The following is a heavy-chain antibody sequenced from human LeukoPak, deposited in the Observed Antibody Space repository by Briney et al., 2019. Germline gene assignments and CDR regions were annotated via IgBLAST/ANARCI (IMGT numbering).Heavy chain of an antibody. Sequence: GGSLRLSCAASGFTVSSNFMSWVRQAPGKGLEWVSVIFSGGSTYYADSVKGRFTISRDNSKNTLYLQMNSLRAEDTAVYYCAKAPSRGAVAVDYWGQGTLVTVSS. D-gene: IGHD6-19*01. CDR3: AKAPSRGAVAVDY. CDR2: IFSGGST. V-gene: IGHV3-53*01. CDR1: GFTVSSNF. J-gene: IGHJ4*02.